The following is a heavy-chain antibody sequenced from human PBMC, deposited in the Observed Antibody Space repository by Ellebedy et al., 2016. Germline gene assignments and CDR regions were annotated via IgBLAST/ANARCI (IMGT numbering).Heavy chain of an antibody. CDR2: IYYSGST. D-gene: IGHD1-26*01. J-gene: IGHJ4*02. V-gene: IGHV4-59*01. Sequence: SETLSLTCTVSGGSISSYYWSWIRQPPGKGLEWIGYIYYSGSTNYNPSLKSRVTISVDTSKNQFSLKLSSVTAADTAVYYCARSPQWELPPYYFDYWGQGTLVTVSS. CDR3: ARSPQWELPPYYFDY. CDR1: GGSISSYY.